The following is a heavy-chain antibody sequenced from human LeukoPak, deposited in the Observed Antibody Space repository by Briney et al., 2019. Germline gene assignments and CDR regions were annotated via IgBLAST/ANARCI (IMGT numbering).Heavy chain of an antibody. CDR3: ARDIVVVPAVWAFDI. J-gene: IGHJ3*02. CDR2: IYYSGST. D-gene: IGHD2-2*01. CDR1: GGSISSGGYY. Sequence: SETLSLTCTVSGGSISSGGYYWSWIRQHPGKGLEWIGYIYYSGSTYYNPSLKSRVTISVDTSKNQFSLKLSSVTAADTAVYYCARDIVVVPAVWAFDIWGQGTMVTVSS. V-gene: IGHV4-30-4*08.